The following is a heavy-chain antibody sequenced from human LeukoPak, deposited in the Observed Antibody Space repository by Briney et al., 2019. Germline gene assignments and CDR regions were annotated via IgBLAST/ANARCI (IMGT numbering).Heavy chain of an antibody. CDR1: GGSISSSSYY. CDR2: IYYSGST. Sequence: SETLSLTCTVSGGSISSSSYYWGWIRQPPGKGLEWIGSIYYSGSTYYNPSLKSRVTISVDTSKNQFSLKLSSVTAADTAVYYCARDDPPPGKWGQGTLVTVSS. CDR3: ARDDPPPGK. J-gene: IGHJ4*02. V-gene: IGHV4-39*07. D-gene: IGHD3-10*01.